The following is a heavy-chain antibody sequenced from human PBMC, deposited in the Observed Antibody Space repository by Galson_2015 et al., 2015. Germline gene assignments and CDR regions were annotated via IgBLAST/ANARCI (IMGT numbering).Heavy chain of an antibody. J-gene: IGHJ4*02. V-gene: IGHV1-3*01. Sequence: SVKVSCKASGYTFTSYAMHWVRQAPGQRLEWMGWINAGNGNTKYSQKFQGRVTITRDTSASTAYMGLSSLRSEDTAVYYCARDILDFWSGYYTNEFDYWGQGTLVTVSS. CDR2: INAGNGNT. D-gene: IGHD3-3*01. CDR1: GYTFTSYA. CDR3: ARDILDFWSGYYTNEFDY.